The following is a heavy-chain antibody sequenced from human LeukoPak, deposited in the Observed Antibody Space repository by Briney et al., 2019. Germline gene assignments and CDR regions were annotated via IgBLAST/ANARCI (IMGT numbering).Heavy chain of an antibody. CDR3: ARHSRSGYWIFDY. V-gene: IGHV4-4*09. CDR2: IYTSGST. CDR1: GGSISSYY. D-gene: IGHD3-22*01. J-gene: IGHJ4*02. Sequence: SETLSLTCTVSGGSISSYYWSWIRQPPGKGLEWIGYIYTSGSTNYNPSPKSRVTISVDTSKNQFSLKLSSVTAADTAVYYCARHSRSGYWIFDYWGQGTLVTVSS.